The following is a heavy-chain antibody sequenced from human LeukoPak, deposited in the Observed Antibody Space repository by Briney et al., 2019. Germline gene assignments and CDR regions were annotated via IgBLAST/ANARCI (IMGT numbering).Heavy chain of an antibody. Sequence: VPVSCLASGYTFTGYCLHLVRQAPGQGKEWIGWINPNSGGTNYAQKFQGRVTMTRDTSISTAYMELSRLRSDDTAVYYCARDYASGSYGYWGQGTLVTVSS. CDR3: ARDYASGSYGY. D-gene: IGHD3-10*01. CDR2: INPNSGGT. V-gene: IGHV1-2*02. CDR1: GYTFTGYC. J-gene: IGHJ4*02.